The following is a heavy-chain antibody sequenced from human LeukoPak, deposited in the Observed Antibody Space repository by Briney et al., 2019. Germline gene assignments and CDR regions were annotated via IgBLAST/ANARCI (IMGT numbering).Heavy chain of an antibody. CDR2: IKSSNDGGTT. V-gene: IGHV3-15*01. Sequence: GGSLRLSCAASGFIFNKAWMNWVRQAPGKGPEWVGRIKSSNDGGTTDYASPVEGRFIISRDDSKNTIYLQMNRLIIDGTAIYYCTPVMVEDRGFWGQGTLVTVSS. CDR1: GFIFNKAW. J-gene: IGHJ4*02. CDR3: TPVMVEDRGF. D-gene: IGHD2-21*01.